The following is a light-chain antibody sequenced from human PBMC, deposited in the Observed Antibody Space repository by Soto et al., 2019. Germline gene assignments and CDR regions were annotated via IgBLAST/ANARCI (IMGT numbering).Light chain of an antibody. Sequence: EIVLTQSPVTLSLSPGERATLSCRAGESVSSNLAWYQQKPGQAPRLLIYGASTRATGVPARLTGSGSGTEFTLAISSLQFADSAVYYCEQYNNWWRIGQGTKVDI. CDR3: EQYNNWWR. CDR1: ESVSSN. CDR2: GAS. J-gene: IGKJ1*01. V-gene: IGKV3-15*01.